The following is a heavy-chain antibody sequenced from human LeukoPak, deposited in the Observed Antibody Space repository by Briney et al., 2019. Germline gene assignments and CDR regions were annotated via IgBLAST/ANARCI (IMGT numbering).Heavy chain of an antibody. V-gene: IGHV4-34*01. CDR3: ERGYSSGSVRTIPAAFDI. J-gene: IGHJ3*02. D-gene: IGHD3-22*01. CDR2: INHSGST. Sequence: SETLSLTCAVYGGSFSGYYWSWIRQPPGKGLEWIGEINHSGSTNYNPSLKSRVTISVDTSKNQFSLKLSSVTAADTAVYYCERGYSSGSVRTIPAAFDIWGQGTMVTVSS. CDR1: GGSFSGYY.